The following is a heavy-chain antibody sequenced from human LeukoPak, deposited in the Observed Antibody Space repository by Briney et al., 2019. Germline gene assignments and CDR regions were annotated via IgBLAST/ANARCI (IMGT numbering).Heavy chain of an antibody. V-gene: IGHV3-43*01. CDR3: AKDIGGGSYYGLGGLLGYFDY. CDR2: ISWDGGST. J-gene: IGHJ4*02. CDR1: GFTFDDYT. Sequence: GGSLRLSCAASGFTFDDYTMHWVRQAPGKGLEWVSLISWDGGSTYYADSVKGRFTISRDNSKNSLYLQMNSLRTEDTALYYCAKDIGGGSYYGLGGLLGYFDYWGQGTLVTVSS. D-gene: IGHD1-26*01.